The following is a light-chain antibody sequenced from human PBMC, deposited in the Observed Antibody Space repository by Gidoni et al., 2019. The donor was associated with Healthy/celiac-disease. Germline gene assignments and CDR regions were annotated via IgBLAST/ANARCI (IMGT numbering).Light chain of an antibody. CDR3: QQYNSYSS. CDR2: KAS. J-gene: IGKJ2*03. V-gene: IGKV1-5*03. CDR1: QSISSW. Sequence: DIQMTQSPSTLSASVGDRVPITCRASQSISSWLAWYQQKPGKAPKLLIYKASSLESGVQSRFSGSGSGTEFTLTISSLQPDDFATYYCQQYNSYSSFGQGTKLEIK.